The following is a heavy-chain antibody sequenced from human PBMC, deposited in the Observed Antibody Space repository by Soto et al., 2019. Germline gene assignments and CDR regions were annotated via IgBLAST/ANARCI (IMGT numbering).Heavy chain of an antibody. CDR1: GFTFSSYA. J-gene: IGHJ4*02. Sequence: EVQLLESGGGLVQPGGSLRLSCAASGFTFSSYAMSWVRQAPGKGLEWVSAISGSGGSTYCADSVKGRFTISRDNSKNTLYLQMNSLRTEDTAVYYCAKASGWFGEFDYWGQGTLVTVSS. V-gene: IGHV3-23*01. CDR3: AKASGWFGEFDY. D-gene: IGHD3-10*01. CDR2: ISGSGGST.